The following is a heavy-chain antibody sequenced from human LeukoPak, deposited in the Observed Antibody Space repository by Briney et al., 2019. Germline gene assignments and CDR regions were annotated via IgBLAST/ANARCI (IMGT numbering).Heavy chain of an antibody. Sequence: PGGSLRLSCAASGFTFSSYGMHWVRQAPGKGLEGVAVISYDGSNKYYAVSVKGRFTISRDNSKNPLYLQMNSLRAEDTAVYYCAKDQADVLLWFGELPTFDYWGQGTLVAASS. CDR3: AKDQADVLLWFGELPTFDY. V-gene: IGHV3-30*18. D-gene: IGHD3-10*01. CDR1: GFTFSSYG. J-gene: IGHJ4*02. CDR2: ISYDGSNK.